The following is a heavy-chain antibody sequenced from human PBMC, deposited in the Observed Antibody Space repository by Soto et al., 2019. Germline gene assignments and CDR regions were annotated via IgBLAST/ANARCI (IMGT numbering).Heavy chain of an antibody. Sequence: QITLKESGPTLVKPTQTLTLTCTSGFSLSTSGVGVGWIRQPPGKALEWLALIYWDDDKRYSPSLKSRLTIPXXPSKNHVVPTLTNMDPVDTATYYCAHMIHGGSFDYWGQGTLVTVSS. V-gene: IGHV2-5*02. D-gene: IGHD3-10*01. CDR1: GFSLSTSGVG. CDR3: AHMIHGGSFDY. CDR2: IYWDDDK. J-gene: IGHJ4*02.